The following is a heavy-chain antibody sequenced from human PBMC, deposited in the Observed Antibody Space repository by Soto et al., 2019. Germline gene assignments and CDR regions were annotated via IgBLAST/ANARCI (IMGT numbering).Heavy chain of an antibody. V-gene: IGHV1-69*13. Sequence: SVKVSCKASGGTFSSYAISWVRQAPGQGLEWMGGIIPIFGTANYAQKFQGRVTITADESTSTAYMELSSLRSEDTAVYYCARVGDSSGYYYDDYYYYGMDVWGQGTTVTVSS. CDR1: GGTFSSYA. CDR3: ARVGDSSGYYYDDYYYYGMDV. D-gene: IGHD3-22*01. J-gene: IGHJ6*02. CDR2: IIPIFGTA.